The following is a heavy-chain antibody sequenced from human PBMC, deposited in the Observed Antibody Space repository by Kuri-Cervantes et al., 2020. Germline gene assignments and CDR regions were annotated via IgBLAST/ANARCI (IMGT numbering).Heavy chain of an antibody. J-gene: IGHJ6*02. CDR3: ARGHYGLDI. Sequence: GESLKISCAASGFTFDDYGMSWVRQAPGKGLEWVSGINWNGGSTGYADSVKGRFTISRDNAKNSLYLQMNNLRAEDTAVYFCARGHYGLDIWGQGTTVTVSS. CDR2: INWNGGST. CDR1: GFTFDDYG. V-gene: IGHV3-20*04.